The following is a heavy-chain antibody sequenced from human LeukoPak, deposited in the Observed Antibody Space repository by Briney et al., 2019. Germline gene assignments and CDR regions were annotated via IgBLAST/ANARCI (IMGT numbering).Heavy chain of an antibody. CDR1: GGSFSGYY. J-gene: IGHJ4*02. D-gene: IGHD1-26*01. Sequence: PSETLSLTCAVYGGSFSGYYWSWIRQPPGKGLEWIGEINHSGSTNYNPSLKSRVTISVDTSNNQFSLKLSSVTAADTAVYYCARGGGSYSDYWGQGTLVTVSS. V-gene: IGHV4-34*01. CDR2: INHSGST. CDR3: ARGGGSYSDY.